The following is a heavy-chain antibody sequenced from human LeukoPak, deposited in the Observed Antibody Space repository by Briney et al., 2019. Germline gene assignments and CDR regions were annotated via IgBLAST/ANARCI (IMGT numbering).Heavy chain of an antibody. Sequence: GGSLRLSYTASGFIFSSDWMSWVRQAPGKGLEWVAKIKYDESEKYYMESLKGRFTVSRDNAKNSLYLQLNSLRAEDTAVYFCATIHRGVSPRLEYWGQGTLLTVSS. J-gene: IGHJ4*02. CDR3: ATIHRGVSPRLEY. CDR1: GFIFSSDW. D-gene: IGHD3-16*01. V-gene: IGHV3-7*01. CDR2: IKYDESEK.